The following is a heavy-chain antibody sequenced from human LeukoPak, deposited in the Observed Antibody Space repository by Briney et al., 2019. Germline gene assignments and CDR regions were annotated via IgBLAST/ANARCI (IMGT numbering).Heavy chain of an antibody. V-gene: IGHV4-39*01. CDR3: ARQGSGDAFDI. D-gene: IGHD2-15*01. CDR2: IYYSGST. CDR1: GGSISSYY. Sequence: PSETLSLTCTVSGGSISSYYWSWIRQPPGKGLEWIGSIYYSGSTYYNPSLKSRVTISVDTSKNQFSLKLSSVTAADTAVYYCARQGSGDAFDIWGQGTMVTVSS. J-gene: IGHJ3*02.